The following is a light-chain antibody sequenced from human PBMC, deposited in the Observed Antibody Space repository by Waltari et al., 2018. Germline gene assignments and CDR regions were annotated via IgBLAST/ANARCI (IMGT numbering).Light chain of an antibody. V-gene: IGKV3D-20*01. Sequence: EIVLTQSPATLSLSPGERATLSCGASQSVSSSYLAWYQQKPGLAPRLLIYDASSRATGIPDRFSGSGSGTDFTLTISRLEPEDFAFYYCQQSRRWPQRTFGQGTKVEIK. CDR2: DAS. J-gene: IGKJ2*01. CDR1: QSVSSSY. CDR3: QQSRRWPQRT.